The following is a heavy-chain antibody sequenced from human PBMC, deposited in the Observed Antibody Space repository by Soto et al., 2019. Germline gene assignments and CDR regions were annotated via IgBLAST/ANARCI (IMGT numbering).Heavy chain of an antibody. CDR1: GGSITSSSHY. Sequence: SETLSLTCTVSGGSITSSSHYWGWIRQPPGKGLESIANIYYDGNTYYNPSLESRVTISVDTSKNQFSLKLSSVTAADTAVYCARVGGFGATTIAYWGQGTLVTVSS. D-gene: IGHD3-10*01. CDR3: ARVGGFGATTIAY. J-gene: IGHJ4*02. V-gene: IGHV4-39*03. CDR2: IYYDGNT.